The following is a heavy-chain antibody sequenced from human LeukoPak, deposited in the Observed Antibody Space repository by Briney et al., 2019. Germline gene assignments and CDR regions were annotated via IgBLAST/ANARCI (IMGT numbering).Heavy chain of an antibody. Sequence: SETLSLTCTVSGGSISSYYWSWIRQPPGKGLEWIGYIYYSGITNYNPSLKSRVTISVDTSKNQFSLKLSSVTAADTAVYYCARMGAADYDSSGYLDYWGQGTLVTVSS. CDR3: ARMGAADYDSSGYLDY. D-gene: IGHD3-22*01. V-gene: IGHV4-59*12. J-gene: IGHJ4*02. CDR2: IYYSGIT. CDR1: GGSISSYY.